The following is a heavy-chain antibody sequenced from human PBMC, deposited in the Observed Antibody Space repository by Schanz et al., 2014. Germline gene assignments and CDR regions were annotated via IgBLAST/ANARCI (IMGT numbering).Heavy chain of an antibody. Sequence: EVQLVESGGGLVQPGGSLRLSCTASGFTFSSYSMNWVRQAPGKGLVWVSRIKSDGSSTSYADSVKGRFTISRDNSKNSLYLQMNSLRAEDTAVYYCARIGGSVFDYWAQGTLVTVSS. J-gene: IGHJ4*02. D-gene: IGHD3-10*01. CDR2: IKSDGSST. V-gene: IGHV3-74*02. CDR3: ARIGGSVFDY. CDR1: GFTFSSYS.